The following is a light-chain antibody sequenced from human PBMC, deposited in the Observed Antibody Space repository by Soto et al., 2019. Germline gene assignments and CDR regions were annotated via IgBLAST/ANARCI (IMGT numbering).Light chain of an antibody. V-gene: IGKV1-33*01. CDR1: QDISNY. J-gene: IGKJ3*01. Sequence: DIQMTQSPPSLSASVGDRVTITCQASQDISNYLNWYQQKPGKAPKLLIYDASNLETGVPSRFSGSGSGTDFTFTISSLQPEDIATYYCQQYDNSFTFGPGTKVDIK. CDR3: QQYDNSFT. CDR2: DAS.